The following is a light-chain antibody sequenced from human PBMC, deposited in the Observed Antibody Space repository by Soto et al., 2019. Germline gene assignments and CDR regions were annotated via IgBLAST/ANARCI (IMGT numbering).Light chain of an antibody. CDR2: DNN. V-gene: IGLV1-51*01. CDR3: GTWDSSLSVRV. J-gene: IGLJ2*01. CDR1: SSNIGDNY. Sequence: QSVLTQPPSVSAAPGQKVTISCSGSSSNIGDNYVSWYQQFPGTAPKLLIYDNNKRPPGIPDRFSGSKSGTSATLGITGLQTGDEADYYCGTWDSSLSVRVFGGGTKVTVL.